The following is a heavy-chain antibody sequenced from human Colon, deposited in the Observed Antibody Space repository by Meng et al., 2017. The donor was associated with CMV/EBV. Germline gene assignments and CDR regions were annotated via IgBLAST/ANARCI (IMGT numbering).Heavy chain of an antibody. V-gene: IGHV1-2*06. J-gene: IGHJ5*02. CDR3: ATEVNWGGVCTSTNCPT. CDR2: INPGTGDT. CDR1: GYTFIGYY. Sequence: ASVKVSCKASGYTFIGYYLHWVRQASGHGLEWMGRINPGTGDTDYAQIFQGRVTMTRDTSINTAYMDLTKLTSVDTAIYYCATEVNWGGVCTSTNCPTWGQGTLVTVSS. D-gene: IGHD3-16*01.